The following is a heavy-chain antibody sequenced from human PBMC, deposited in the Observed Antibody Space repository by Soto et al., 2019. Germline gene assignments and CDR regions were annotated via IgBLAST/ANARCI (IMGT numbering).Heavy chain of an antibody. Sequence: SVKVSCKASGCTFSSYTISWVRQAPGQGLEWMGRIIPILGIANYAQKFRGRVTITADKSTSTAYMELSSLRSEDTAVYYCARVLVRGVQNAFDIWGQGTMVTVSS. D-gene: IGHD3-10*01. CDR3: ARVLVRGVQNAFDI. V-gene: IGHV1-69*02. CDR2: IIPILGIA. CDR1: GCTFSSYT. J-gene: IGHJ3*02.